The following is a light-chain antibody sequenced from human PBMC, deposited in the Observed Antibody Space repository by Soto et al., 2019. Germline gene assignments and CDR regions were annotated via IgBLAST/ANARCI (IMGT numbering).Light chain of an antibody. V-gene: IGLV2-14*03. Sequence: QSVLTQPASVSGSPGQSITISCTGTSSDVGDYDYVSWYQQHPGKAPKLIIYDVSNRPSGVSNRFSGSKSGNTASLTISGLQAEDEADYYCSSYTSSSTLVVFGGGTQLTVL. CDR1: SSDVGDYDY. J-gene: IGLJ2*01. CDR2: DVS. CDR3: SSYTSSSTLVV.